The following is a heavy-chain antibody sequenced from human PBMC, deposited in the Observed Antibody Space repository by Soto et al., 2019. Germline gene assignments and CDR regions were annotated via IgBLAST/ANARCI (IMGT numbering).Heavy chain of an antibody. CDR2: ISAYNGNT. Sequence: ASVKVSCKASGYTFTSYGMGWVRQAPGQGLEGMGWISAYNGNTNYAQKLQGRVTMTTDTSTSTAYMELRSLRSDDTAVYYCARVHGQGIAAAGTGVYYYYYGMDVWGQGTTVTVSS. V-gene: IGHV1-18*04. D-gene: IGHD6-13*01. CDR3: ARVHGQGIAAAGTGVYYYYYGMDV. J-gene: IGHJ6*02. CDR1: GYTFTSYG.